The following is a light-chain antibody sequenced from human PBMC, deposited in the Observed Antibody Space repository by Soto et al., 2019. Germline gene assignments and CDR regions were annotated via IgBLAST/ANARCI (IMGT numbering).Light chain of an antibody. Sequence: DIQMTQSPSSLSASVGDRVTITCRASQSISSYLNWYQQKPGKAPKLLIYAASSLQSGVPSRFSGSGSGTDFTLTISILKPEDFATYYCQQSYSTPRPFGQGTKVDI. J-gene: IGKJ1*01. CDR2: AAS. CDR1: QSISSY. V-gene: IGKV1-39*01. CDR3: QQSYSTPRP.